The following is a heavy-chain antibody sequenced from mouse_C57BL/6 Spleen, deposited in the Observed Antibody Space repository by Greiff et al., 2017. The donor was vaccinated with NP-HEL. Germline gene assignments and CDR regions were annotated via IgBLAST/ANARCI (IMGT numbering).Heavy chain of an antibody. D-gene: IGHD1-1*01. CDR1: GFNIKNTY. CDR3: AFITTVVRYFDV. J-gene: IGHJ1*03. CDR2: IDPANGNT. Sequence: EVKLVESVAELVRPGASVKLSCTASGFNIKNTYMHWVKQRPEQGLEWIGRIDPANGNTKYAPKFQGKATITADTSSNTAYLQLSSLTSEDTAIYYCAFITTVVRYFDVWGTGTTVTVSS. V-gene: IGHV14-3*01.